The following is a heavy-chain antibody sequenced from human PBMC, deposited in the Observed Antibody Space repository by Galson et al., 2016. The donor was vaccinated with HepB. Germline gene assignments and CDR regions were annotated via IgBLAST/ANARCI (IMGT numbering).Heavy chain of an antibody. J-gene: IGHJ6*02. Sequence: LSLTCAVSGGFISSYYWSWIRQPPGKGLEWIGYIYYTGNTNYNPSLKSRVTISVDTSKNQFPLKLSSVTAADTAVYYCARRGPTYYYGMDVWGQGTTVTVSS. V-gene: IGHV4-59*08. D-gene: IGHD3-10*01. CDR3: ARRGPTYYYGMDV. CDR2: IYYTGNT. CDR1: GGFISSYY.